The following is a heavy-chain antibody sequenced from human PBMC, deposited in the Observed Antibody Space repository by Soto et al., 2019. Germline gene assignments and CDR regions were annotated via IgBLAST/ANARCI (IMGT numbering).Heavy chain of an antibody. D-gene: IGHD1-26*01. Sequence: PVGSLRLSCAASGFTFSNYWMHWVRQAPGKGLVWVARIDIDGIRTNYADSVKGRFSISRDTAQNTVYLQLNSLRAEDTAVYYCARAPPGAAGDDYYYYGLDVWGQGTTVTVSS. CDR1: GFTFSNYW. CDR2: IDIDGIRT. V-gene: IGHV3-74*01. J-gene: IGHJ6*02. CDR3: ARAPPGAAGDDYYYYGLDV.